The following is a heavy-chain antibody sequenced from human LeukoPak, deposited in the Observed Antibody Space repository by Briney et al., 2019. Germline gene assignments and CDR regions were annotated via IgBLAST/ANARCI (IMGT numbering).Heavy chain of an antibody. Sequence: SETLSLTCTVSGGSISSGDYYWSWIRQPPGKGLEWIGHIFYSGSTYYNPSLKSRVTISVDTSKNQFSLNLSSVTAADTAVYYCAREAYCSSTSCPYFDYWGQGTLVTVSS. D-gene: IGHD2-2*01. V-gene: IGHV4-30-4*01. CDR1: GGSISSGDYY. CDR3: AREAYCSSTSCPYFDY. CDR2: IFYSGST. J-gene: IGHJ4*02.